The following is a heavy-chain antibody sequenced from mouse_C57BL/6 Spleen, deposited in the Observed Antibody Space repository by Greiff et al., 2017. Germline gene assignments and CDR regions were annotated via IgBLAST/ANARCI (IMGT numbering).Heavy chain of an antibody. J-gene: IGHJ4*01. D-gene: IGHD1-1*01. Sequence: QVQLQQSGAELVRPGTSVKVSCKASGYAFTNYLIAWVKQRPGQGLEWIGVINPGSGGTNYNEKFKGKATLTADKSSSTAYMQLSSLTSEDSAVYFCARNEDYGSSYGYYYAMDCWGQGTSVTVSS. CDR2: INPGSGGT. V-gene: IGHV1-54*01. CDR3: ARNEDYGSSYGYYYAMDC. CDR1: GYAFTNYL.